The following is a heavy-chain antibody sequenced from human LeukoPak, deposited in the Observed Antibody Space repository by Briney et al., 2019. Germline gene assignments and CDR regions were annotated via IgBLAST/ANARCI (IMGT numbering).Heavy chain of an antibody. J-gene: IGHJ4*02. CDR1: GFTFSSYA. CDR2: ISGSGETT. CDR3: AKPGLFGY. V-gene: IGHV3-23*01. D-gene: IGHD3-10*01. Sequence: GGSLRLSCADSGFTFSSYAMSGVRQAPGKGLEWVSTISGSGETTYYADSVKGRFTISRDNSKNTLYLQMNSLRAEDTAVYYCAKPGLFGYWGQGTLVTVSP.